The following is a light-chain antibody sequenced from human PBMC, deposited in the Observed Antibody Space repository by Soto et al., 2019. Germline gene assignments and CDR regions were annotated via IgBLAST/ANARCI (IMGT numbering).Light chain of an antibody. CDR1: HDVSRN. J-gene: IGKJ4*01. CDR2: DAS. V-gene: IGKV1-33*01. Sequence: DIQMTQSPSSLSASVGDRVTIACQSSHDVSRNLNWFQQKPGEAPKLLIYDASTLESGVPSRFSASGSGTDFTFTISSLQPEDVATYYCQQYNSMLSFGGGTEIELK. CDR3: QQYNSMLS.